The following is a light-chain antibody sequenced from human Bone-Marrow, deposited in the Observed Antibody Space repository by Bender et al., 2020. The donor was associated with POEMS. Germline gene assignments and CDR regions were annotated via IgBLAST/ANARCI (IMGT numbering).Light chain of an antibody. Sequence: QSVLTQPPSASGTPGQRVTISCSGGSSNIGAHAVNWYQQHPGKAPKLLLYDVSTRPSGVSNRFSGSKSGSTASLTISGLLAEDEADYYCSSYTTRGGLWVFGGGTELTVL. V-gene: IGLV2-14*03. CDR3: SSYTTRGGLWV. J-gene: IGLJ3*02. CDR1: SSNIGAHA. CDR2: DVS.